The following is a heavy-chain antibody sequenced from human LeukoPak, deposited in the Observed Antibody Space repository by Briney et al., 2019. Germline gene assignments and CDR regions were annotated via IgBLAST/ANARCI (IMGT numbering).Heavy chain of an antibody. CDR2: IKQDGSEK. J-gene: IGHJ6*02. CDR1: GFTFSSYW. D-gene: IGHD5-18*01. CDR3: ARDIGYRLYYYGMDV. V-gene: IGHV3-7*01. Sequence: GGSLRLSCAASGFTFSSYWMSWVRQAPGKGLEWVANIKQDGSEKYYVDSVKGRLTISRDNAKNSLYLQMNSLRAEDTAVYYCARDIGYRLYYYGMDVWGQGTTVTVSS.